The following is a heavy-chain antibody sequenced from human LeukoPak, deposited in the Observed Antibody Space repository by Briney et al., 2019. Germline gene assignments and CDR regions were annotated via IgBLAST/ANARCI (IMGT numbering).Heavy chain of an antibody. D-gene: IGHD2-2*01. V-gene: IGHV3-15*07. J-gene: IGHJ4*02. CDR1: GFSFSSAW. CDR3: TTGYARARHDHY. CDR2: IKTKSDGVTT. Sequence: GGSLRLSCAASGFSFSSAWMNWVSQAPGKGLEWVARIKTKSDGVTTDYAPLVKVRTTISRDDSKNTLYLQMNSLNTEDTAVYYCTTGYARARHDHYRGQGTLVIVSA.